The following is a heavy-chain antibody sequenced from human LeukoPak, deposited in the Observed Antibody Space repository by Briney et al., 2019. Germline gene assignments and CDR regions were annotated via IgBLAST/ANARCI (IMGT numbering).Heavy chain of an antibody. V-gene: IGHV3-30*03. CDR2: ISYDGINK. D-gene: IGHD6-13*01. J-gene: IGHJ4*02. CDR3: ARLTQPYTSSRLPFEY. Sequence: PGGSLRLSCAASGFTFSSYGMHWVRQAPGKGLEWVAVISYDGINKYYANSVKGRFTISTDNSKNTLYLQMDSLRVEDTAVYYCARLTQPYTSSRLPFEYWGQGTLVTVSS. CDR1: GFTFSSYG.